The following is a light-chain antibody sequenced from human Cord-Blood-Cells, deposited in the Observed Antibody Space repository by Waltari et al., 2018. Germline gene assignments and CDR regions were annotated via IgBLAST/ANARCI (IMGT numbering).Light chain of an antibody. J-gene: IGLJ3*02. CDR3: CSYAGSYTWV. CDR1: SSDAGGYNF. Sequence: QSALTQPRSVSGSPGQYVTISCTGTSSDAGGYNFVSWYQQHPGKAPKLMIYDVSKRPSGVPDRFSGSKSGNTASLTISGLQAEDEADYYCCSYAGSYTWVFGGGTKLTVL. V-gene: IGLV2-11*01. CDR2: DVS.